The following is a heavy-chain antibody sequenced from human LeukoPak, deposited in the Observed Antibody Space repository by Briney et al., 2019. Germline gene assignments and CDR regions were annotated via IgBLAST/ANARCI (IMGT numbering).Heavy chain of an antibody. V-gene: IGHV3-7*01. D-gene: IGHD3-22*01. J-gene: IGHJ4*02. Sequence: PGGSLRLSCVASGFPFSSYWMTWVRQAPGKGLEWVANIKQDGSEKYYVDSVKGRFTISRDNAKNSLYLQMNSLRAEDTAVYYCARYYYYDSSGPLTGYWGQGTLVTVSS. CDR2: IKQDGSEK. CDR1: GFPFSSYW. CDR3: ARYYYYDSSGPLTGY.